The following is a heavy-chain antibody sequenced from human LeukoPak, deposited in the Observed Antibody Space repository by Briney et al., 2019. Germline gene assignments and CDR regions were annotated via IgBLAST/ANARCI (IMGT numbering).Heavy chain of an antibody. CDR3: ARLGYCSSTSCLDY. CDR1: GGSISSYY. D-gene: IGHD2-2*01. V-gene: IGHV4-38-2*02. CDR2: IYHSGST. J-gene: IGHJ4*02. Sequence: SETLSLTCTVSGGSISSYYWGWIRQPPGKGLEWIGSIYHSGSTYYNPSLKSRVTISVDTSKNQFSLKLSSVTAADTAVYYCARLGYCSSTSCLDYWGQGTLVTVSS.